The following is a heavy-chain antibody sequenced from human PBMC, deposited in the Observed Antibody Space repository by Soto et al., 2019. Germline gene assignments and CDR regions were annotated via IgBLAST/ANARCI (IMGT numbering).Heavy chain of an antibody. CDR1: GFTFSSYW. D-gene: IGHD1-26*01. V-gene: IGHV3-7*03. CDR3: ARDRLEWELLPLYYYGMDV. CDR2: IKQDGSEK. J-gene: IGHJ6*02. Sequence: GGSLRLSCAASGFTFSSYWMSWVRQAPGKGLEWVANIKQDGSEKYYVDSVKGRFTISRDNAKNSLYLQMNSLRAEDTAVYYCARDRLEWELLPLYYYGMDVWGQGTTVTVSS.